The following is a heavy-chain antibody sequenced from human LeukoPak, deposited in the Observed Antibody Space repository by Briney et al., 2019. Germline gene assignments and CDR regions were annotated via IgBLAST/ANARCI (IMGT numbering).Heavy chain of an antibody. CDR3: ARGQSLWEMATISDAFDI. J-gene: IGHJ3*02. CDR1: GYTFTGYY. V-gene: IGHV1-2*02. Sequence: ASVKVSCKASGYTFTGYYMHWVRQAPGQGLEWMGWMNPNSGGTNYAQKFQGRVTMTRDTSISTAYMELSRLRSDDTAVYYCARGQSLWEMATISDAFDIWGQGTMVTVSS. D-gene: IGHD5-24*01. CDR2: MNPNSGGT.